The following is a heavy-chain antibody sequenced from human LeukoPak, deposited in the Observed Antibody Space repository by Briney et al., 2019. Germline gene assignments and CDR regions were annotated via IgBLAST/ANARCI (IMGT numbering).Heavy chain of an antibody. CDR2: IYYSGST. D-gene: IGHD5-24*01. Sequence: SETLSLTCTVSGGSISSGTYYWGWIRQPPGKGLEWIGSIYYSGSTYYNPSLKSRVTISVDTSKNQFSLKLSSVTAADTAVYYCARGGLRWLQWWALDYWGQGTLVTVSS. V-gene: IGHV4-39*07. J-gene: IGHJ4*02. CDR1: GGSISSGTYY. CDR3: ARGGLRWLQWWALDY.